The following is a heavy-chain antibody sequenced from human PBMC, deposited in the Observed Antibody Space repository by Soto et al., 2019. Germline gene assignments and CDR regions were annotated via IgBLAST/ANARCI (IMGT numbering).Heavy chain of an antibody. D-gene: IGHD3-3*01. CDR3: ARDSETQGQGESLVCDY. J-gene: IGHJ4*02. Sequence: GGSLRLSCAASGFTFSSYGMHWVRQAPGKGLEWVAVIWYDGSNKYYADSVKGRFTISRDNSKNTLYLQMNSLRAEDTAVYYCARDSETQGQGESLVCDYWGKGTMGSVAS. CDR2: IWYDGSNK. V-gene: IGHV3-33*01. CDR1: GFTFSSYG.